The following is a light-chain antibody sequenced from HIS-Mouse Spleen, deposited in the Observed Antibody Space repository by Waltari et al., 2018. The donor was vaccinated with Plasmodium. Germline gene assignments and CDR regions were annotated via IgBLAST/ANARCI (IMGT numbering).Light chain of an antibody. CDR3: NSRDSSGNHQV. CDR2: GKN. V-gene: IGLV3-19*01. CDR1: SPRNHV. Sequence: SSELTQDPAVSVALGKTVRITCQGDSPRNHVASWDQQKQRQAPVLVIYGKNNRPSGIPDRFSGASSGNTASLTITGAQAEDEADYYCNSRDSSGNHQVFGGGTKLTVL. J-gene: IGLJ3*02.